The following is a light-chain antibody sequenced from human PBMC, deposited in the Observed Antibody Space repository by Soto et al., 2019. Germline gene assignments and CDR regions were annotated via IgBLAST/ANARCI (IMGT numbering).Light chain of an antibody. CDR3: QVWDSSSDHYV. J-gene: IGLJ1*01. Sequence: SYELTQPPSVSVAPGQTARITCGGANIGRKIGHWYQQKPGQAPVLVVYDDSDRPSGIPERFSGSNSGNTATLTISRVEAGDEADYYCQVWDSSSDHYVFGSGTKVTVL. CDR1: NIGRKI. V-gene: IGLV3-21*02. CDR2: DDS.